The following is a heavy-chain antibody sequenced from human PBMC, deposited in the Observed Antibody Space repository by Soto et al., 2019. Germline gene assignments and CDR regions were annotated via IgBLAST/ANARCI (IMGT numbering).Heavy chain of an antibody. Sequence: GGSLRLCCAASGFRRGDHYRSWIRKAPGKGPDWVQCRSNTGTFTKYADSAKGRLNISIDNSNNSLYLPINSLRGEDTAIHFCARAGDTYNVLDYWGPGTLVTASS. CDR2: RSNTGTFT. V-gene: IGHV3-11*05. D-gene: IGHD3-10*02. CDR3: ARAGDTYNVLDY. CDR1: GFRRGDHY. J-gene: IGHJ4*02.